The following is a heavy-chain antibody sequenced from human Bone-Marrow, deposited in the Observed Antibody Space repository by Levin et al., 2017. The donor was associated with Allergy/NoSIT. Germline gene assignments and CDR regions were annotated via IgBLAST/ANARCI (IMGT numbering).Heavy chain of an antibody. D-gene: IGHD3-9*01. CDR1: GFTFSSYG. Sequence: LSLTCAASGFTFSSYGMHWVRQAPGKGLEWVAVIWYDGSNKYYADSVKGRFTISRDNSKNTLYLQMNSLRAEDTAVYYCARDSYYDRLREFDPWGQGTLVTVSS. J-gene: IGHJ5*02. V-gene: IGHV3-33*01. CDR3: ARDSYYDRLREFDP. CDR2: IWYDGSNK.